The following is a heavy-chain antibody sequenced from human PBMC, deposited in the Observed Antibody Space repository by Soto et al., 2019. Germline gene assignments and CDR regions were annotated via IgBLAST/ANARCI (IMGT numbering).Heavy chain of an antibody. V-gene: IGHV5-51*01. CDR2: IYPGDSDT. D-gene: IGHD2-21*02. J-gene: IGHJ4*02. CDR1: GYSFTSYW. Sequence: GESLKISCKGSGYSFTSYWIGWVRQMPGKGLEWMGIIYPGDSDTRYSPSFQGQVTISADKSISTAYLQWSSLKASDTAMYYCALSGAYCGGDRYSQLRYWGQGTLVTVSS. CDR3: ALSGAYCGGDRYSQLRY.